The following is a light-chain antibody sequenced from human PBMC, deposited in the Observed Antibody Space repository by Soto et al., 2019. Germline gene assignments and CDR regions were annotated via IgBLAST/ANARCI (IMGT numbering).Light chain of an antibody. Sequence: EIVLTQSPATLSLSPGERATLSCWASQSISVNLNWYQQKPGQAPRVLIFDASKRATGIPPRFSGSGSGTEFTLTISSLQSEDFAVYYCQQYNNWPPPWTFGQGTKVDIK. CDR2: DAS. V-gene: IGKV3D-15*01. CDR1: QSISVN. J-gene: IGKJ1*01. CDR3: QQYNNWPPPWT.